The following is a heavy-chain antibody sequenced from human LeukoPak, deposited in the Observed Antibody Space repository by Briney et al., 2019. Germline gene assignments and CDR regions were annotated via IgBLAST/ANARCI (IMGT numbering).Heavy chain of an antibody. V-gene: IGHV3-23*01. CDR2: ISGSGGST. Sequence: GGSLRLSCAASGFTFSSYAMSWVRQAPGKGLEWVSAISGSGGSTYYADSVKGRFTISRDNYKNTLYLQMNSLGAEDTAVYYCAREAGYYYDSSGYVIDYWGQGTLVTVSS. CDR1: GFTFSSYA. J-gene: IGHJ4*02. D-gene: IGHD3-22*01. CDR3: AREAGYYYDSSGYVIDY.